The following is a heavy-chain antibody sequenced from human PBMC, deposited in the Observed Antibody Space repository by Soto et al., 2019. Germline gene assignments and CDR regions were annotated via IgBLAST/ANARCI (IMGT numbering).Heavy chain of an antibody. D-gene: IGHD6-13*01. CDR3: ARDPPDIAAAGWAIYYYGMDV. Sequence: QPGGSLRLSCAASGFTVSSNYMSWVRQAPGKGLEWVSVIYSGGTIYYADSVKGRFTISRDNAKNSLYLQMNSLRAEDTAVYYCARDPPDIAAAGWAIYYYGMDVWGQGTTVTVSS. J-gene: IGHJ6*02. CDR2: IYSGGTI. V-gene: IGHV3-66*01. CDR1: GFTVSSNY.